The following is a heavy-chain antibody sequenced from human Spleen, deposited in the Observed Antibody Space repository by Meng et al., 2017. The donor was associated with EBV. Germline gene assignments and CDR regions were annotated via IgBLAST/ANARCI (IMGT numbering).Heavy chain of an antibody. CDR1: RKTFSNYD. V-gene: IGHV7-4-1*02. J-gene: IGHJ4*02. CDR2: INSNTGNP. CDR3: ARALYFDRRGYFGF. Sequence: ELLVQSGSVFKRPGDSVKLSCKASRKTFSNYDVNWVRQAPGQGPEWMGWINSNTGNPTYAPAFRGRFVFSLDTSVSTAFLQITSLKTEDTAVYYCARALYFDRRGYFGFWGQGSLVTVSS. D-gene: IGHD3-22*01.